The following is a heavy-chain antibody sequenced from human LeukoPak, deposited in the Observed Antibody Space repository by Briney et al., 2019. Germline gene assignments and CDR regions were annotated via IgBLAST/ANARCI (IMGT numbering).Heavy chain of an antibody. CDR2: LYGNNRT. V-gene: IGHV3-53*01. CDR3: ARIRDLLTGSFYFAMDV. Sequence: PGGSLRLSCVVSGFTISSNYMSWVRQAPGKGLEWISVLYGNNRTFYADSAKGRFTISRDNSKNTLYLQMNNMRAEDMAVYYCARIRDLLTGSFYFAMDVWGQGTTVTVSS. J-gene: IGHJ6*02. D-gene: IGHD3-9*01. CDR1: GFTISSNY.